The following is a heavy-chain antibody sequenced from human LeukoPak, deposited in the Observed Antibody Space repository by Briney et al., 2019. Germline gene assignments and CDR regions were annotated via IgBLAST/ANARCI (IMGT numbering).Heavy chain of an antibody. V-gene: IGHV3-11*01. CDR2: ITSSGSTI. CDR3: ARELRVAAAGHFDY. CDR1: GFTFSDYY. J-gene: IGHJ4*02. Sequence: GGSLRLSCASSGFTFSDYYMSWIRQAPGKGLEWVSYITSSGSTIYYADSVKGRFTISRDNAKNSLYLQMNSLRAEDTAVYYCARELRVAAAGHFDYWGQGTLVTVSS. D-gene: IGHD6-13*01.